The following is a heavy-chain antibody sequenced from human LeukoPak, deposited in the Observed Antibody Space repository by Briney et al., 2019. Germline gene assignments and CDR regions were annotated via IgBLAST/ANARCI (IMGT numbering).Heavy chain of an antibody. CDR1: GFTFSSYA. CDR2: ISYDGSNK. D-gene: IGHD6-19*01. J-gene: IGHJ2*01. V-gene: IGHV3-30-3*01. Sequence: GGSLRLSCAASGFTFSSYAMHWVRQAPGKGLEWVAVISYDGSNKYYADSVKGRFTISRDNSKNTLYLQMNSLRAEDTAVYYCARGIGGWYNWYFDVWGRGTLVTVSS. CDR3: ARGIGGWYNWYFDV.